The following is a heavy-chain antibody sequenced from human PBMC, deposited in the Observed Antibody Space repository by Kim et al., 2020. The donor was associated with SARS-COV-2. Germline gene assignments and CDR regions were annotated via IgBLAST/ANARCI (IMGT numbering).Heavy chain of an antibody. CDR2: IYYSGST. V-gene: IGHV4-39*01. CDR3: ARLGYGGPRGRDY. Sequence: SETLSLTCTVSGGSISSSSYYWGWIRQPPGKGLEWIGSIYYSGSTYYNPSLKSRVTISVDTSKNQFSLKLSSVTAADTAVYYCARLGYGGPRGRDYWGQGTLVTVSS. CDR1: GGSISSSSYY. J-gene: IGHJ4*02. D-gene: IGHD4-17*01.